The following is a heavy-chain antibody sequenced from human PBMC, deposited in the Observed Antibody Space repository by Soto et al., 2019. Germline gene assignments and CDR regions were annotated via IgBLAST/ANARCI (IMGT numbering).Heavy chain of an antibody. V-gene: IGHV3-30-3*01. CDR2: ISHDGVTK. Sequence: GGSLRLSCAASGSSFPKYPMHWVRQTPDKGLEWVAVISHDGVTKNSADSVKGRFSISRDNSRNTLYLEMNSLGTEDTAMYYCVRGGYSSSWERLDPWGQGTLVTVSS. J-gene: IGHJ5*02. CDR3: VRGGYSSSWERLDP. CDR1: GSSFPKYP. D-gene: IGHD4-4*01.